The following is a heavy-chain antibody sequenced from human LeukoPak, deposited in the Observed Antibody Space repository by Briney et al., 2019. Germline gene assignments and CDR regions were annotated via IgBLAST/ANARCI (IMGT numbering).Heavy chain of an antibody. V-gene: IGHV3-66*01. Sequence: PGGSPRLSCAASGFTFSDHYMDWVRQAPGKGLEWVSVIYSGGSTYYADSVKGRFTISRDNSKNTLYLQMNSLRAEDTAVYYCARVDYGDYGFDYWGQGTLVTVSS. CDR1: GFTFSDHY. CDR2: IYSGGST. J-gene: IGHJ4*02. D-gene: IGHD4-17*01. CDR3: ARVDYGDYGFDY.